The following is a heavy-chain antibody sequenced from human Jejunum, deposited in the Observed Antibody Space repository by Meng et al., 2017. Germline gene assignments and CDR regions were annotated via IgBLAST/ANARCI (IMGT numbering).Heavy chain of an antibody. V-gene: IGHV4-39*07. CDR2: MSYSGST. CDR1: GASISTTNYY. Sequence: SETLSLTCTVSGASISTTNYYWSWIRQPPGKGLEWIGTMSYSGSTYFNPSLKSRITISTDTSKNQFSLKLNSVTAADTAVYYCARDEWFGRYWGVWFDPWGQGTLVTVSS. J-gene: IGHJ5*02. D-gene: IGHD3-10*01. CDR3: ARDEWFGRYWGVWFDP.